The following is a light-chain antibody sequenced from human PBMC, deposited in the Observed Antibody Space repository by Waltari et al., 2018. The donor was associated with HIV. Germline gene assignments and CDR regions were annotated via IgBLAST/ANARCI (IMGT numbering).Light chain of an antibody. V-gene: IGLV2-14*01. CDR3: SSYTSSSTSHV. CDR1: SRYVGGYNY. J-gene: IGLJ1*01. Sequence: QSALTQPAPVSASPGQSITISCTGTSRYVGGYNYFSWYQQHPDKAPKLMIYEDSNRPAGVSNRFSGSKSGNTASLTISGLQAEDEADYYCSSYTSSSTSHVFGTGTKVTVL. CDR2: EDS.